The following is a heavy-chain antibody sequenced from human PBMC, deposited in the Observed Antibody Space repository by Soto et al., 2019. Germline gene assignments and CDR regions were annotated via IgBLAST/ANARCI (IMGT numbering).Heavy chain of an antibody. J-gene: IGHJ4*02. CDR3: AREPSGDKVHY. V-gene: IGHV4-30-4*01. Sequence: QVQLQESGPGLVKPSQTLSLTCTVSGGSITSDYSCWSWIRQPPGEGLEWIGHIFDSGTTYTNPSLRSQVAISLDTSKNHFSLTLSSVTAADTAVYYCAREPSGDKVHYWGQGALVTVSS. D-gene: IGHD7-27*01. CDR1: GGSITSDYSC. CDR2: IFDSGTT.